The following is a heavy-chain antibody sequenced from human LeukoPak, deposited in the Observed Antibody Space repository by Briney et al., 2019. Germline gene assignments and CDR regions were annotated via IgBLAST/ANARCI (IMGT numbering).Heavy chain of an antibody. CDR2: INPNSGGT. D-gene: IGHD3-10*01. J-gene: IGHJ4*02. V-gene: IGHV1-2*02. Sequence: ASVKVSCKASGYTFTGYYMHWVRQAPGQGLEWMGWINPNSGGTNYAQKFQGRVTMTRDTSISTAYMELSRLRSDDTAVYYCARGGVRTMVRGVIFDYWGQGTLVTVSS. CDR3: ARGGVRTMVRGVIFDY. CDR1: GYTFTGYY.